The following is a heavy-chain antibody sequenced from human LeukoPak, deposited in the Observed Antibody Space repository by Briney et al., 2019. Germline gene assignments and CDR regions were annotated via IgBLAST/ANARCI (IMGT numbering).Heavy chain of an antibody. J-gene: IGHJ4*02. CDR3: TTHSSSWYSGY. D-gene: IGHD6-13*01. CDR2: IKSKTDGGTT. Sequence: PGGSLRLSCAASGFTFSNAWMSWVRQAPGKGLEWVGRIKSKTDGGTTDYAAPVKGRFTISRDDSKNTLYLQMNSLKDEDTAVYYCTTHSSSWYSGYWGQGTLVTVSP. V-gene: IGHV3-15*01. CDR1: GFTFSNAW.